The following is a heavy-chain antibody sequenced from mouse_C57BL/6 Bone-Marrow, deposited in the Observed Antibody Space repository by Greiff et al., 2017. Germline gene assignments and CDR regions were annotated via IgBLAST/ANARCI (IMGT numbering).Heavy chain of an antibody. CDR2: ITHSGET. D-gene: IGHD1-1*01. Sequence: VQLVESGPGLVKPSQSLFLTCSITGFPITSGYYWIWIRQSPGKPLEWMGYITHSGETFYNPSLQRPISITRETSKNQFFLQLNSVTTEDTAMYYSAGDSDGSSYDYYAMDYWGQGTSVTVSS. J-gene: IGHJ4*01. V-gene: IGHV12-3*01. CDR3: AGDSDGSSYDYYAMDY. CDR1: GFPITSGYY.